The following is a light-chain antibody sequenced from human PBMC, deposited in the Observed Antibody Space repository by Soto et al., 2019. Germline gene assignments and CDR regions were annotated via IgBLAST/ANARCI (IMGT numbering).Light chain of an antibody. Sequence: DIQMTQSPSTLSASVGYRVTITCRASQSISSWLAWYQQKPGKAPKLLIYDASSLESGVPSRFSGSGSETEFTLTISSLQPEDFATYYCLQNNSYPRTFGQGTKVDIK. J-gene: IGKJ1*01. V-gene: IGKV1-5*01. CDR2: DAS. CDR3: LQNNSYPRT. CDR1: QSISSW.